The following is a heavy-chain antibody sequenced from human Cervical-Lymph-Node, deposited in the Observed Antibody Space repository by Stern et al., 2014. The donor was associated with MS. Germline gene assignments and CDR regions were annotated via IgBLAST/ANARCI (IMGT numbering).Heavy chain of an antibody. CDR2: ISYDGRDN. CDR3: AKGGSGSYLD. CDR1: GFVFRRYA. D-gene: IGHD1-26*01. Sequence: EQLVESGGGVVQPGRSLRLSCAASGFVFRRYALHWVRQAPGNGLAWLALISYDGRDNYYTDSVKCRFTVSRDNSNNTVDLEMNSLRLEDTAVYYCAKGGSGSYLDWGQGSLVTVSS. V-gene: IGHV3-30*04. J-gene: IGHJ4*02.